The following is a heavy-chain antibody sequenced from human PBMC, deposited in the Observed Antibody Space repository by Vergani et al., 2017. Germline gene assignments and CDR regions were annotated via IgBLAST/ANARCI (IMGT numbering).Heavy chain of an antibody. CDR3: AKEDRRGTIDY. CDR1: GFAFDDHA. Sequence: EVQLVESGGGLVQPGRSLRLSCAASGFAFDDHAMHWVRQAPGKGLEWVSGISWNSGSIGYADSVKGRFTISRDNAKNSLYLQMNSLRAEATALYYCAKEDRRGTIDYWGQGALVTVSS. CDR2: ISWNSGSI. J-gene: IGHJ4*02. V-gene: IGHV3-9*01.